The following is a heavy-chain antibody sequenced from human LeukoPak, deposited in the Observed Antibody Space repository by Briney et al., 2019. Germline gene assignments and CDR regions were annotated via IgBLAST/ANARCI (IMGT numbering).Heavy chain of an antibody. V-gene: IGHV4-59*01. J-gene: IGHJ4*02. CDR2: FYYSGST. CDR3: ARDRRDGDYFSNDY. D-gene: IGHD4-17*01. Sequence: SETLSLTCTVSGGSISSYHWSWIRQPPGKGLEWIGFFYYSGSTNYNPSLKSRVTISVDTSKNQFSLKLSSVTAADTAVYYCARDRRDGDYFSNDYWGQGTLVTVSS. CDR1: GGSISSYH.